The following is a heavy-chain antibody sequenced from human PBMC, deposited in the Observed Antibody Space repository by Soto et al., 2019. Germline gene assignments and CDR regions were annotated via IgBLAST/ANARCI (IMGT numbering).Heavy chain of an antibody. Sequence: SETLSLTCTVSGGSISSYYWSWIRQPAGKGLEWIGRIYTSGSTNYNPSLKSRVTMSVDTSKKQFALRLTSVSAADTAVYYCARPRDQWQFDSFDIWGQGTMVTVSS. CDR1: GGSISSYY. V-gene: IGHV4-4*07. CDR3: ARPRDQWQFDSFDI. D-gene: IGHD6-19*01. CDR2: IYTSGST. J-gene: IGHJ3*02.